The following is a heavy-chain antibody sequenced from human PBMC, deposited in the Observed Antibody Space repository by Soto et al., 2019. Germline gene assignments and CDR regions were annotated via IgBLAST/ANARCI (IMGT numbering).Heavy chain of an antibody. J-gene: IGHJ4*02. Sequence: SETLSLTCAVYGGSFSGYYWSWIRQPPGKGLEWIGEINHSGSTNYNPSLKSRVTISVDTSKNQFSLKLSSVTAADTAVYYCASGPQGGSGSHSFDYWGQGTLVTVSS. CDR2: INHSGST. CDR1: GGSFSGYY. V-gene: IGHV4-34*01. CDR3: ASGPQGGSGSHSFDY. D-gene: IGHD3-10*01.